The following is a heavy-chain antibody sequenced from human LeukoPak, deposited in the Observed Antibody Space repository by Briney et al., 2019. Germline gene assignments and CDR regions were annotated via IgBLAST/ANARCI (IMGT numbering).Heavy chain of an antibody. Sequence: PGGSLRLSCAPSGFSFSTSGMPWVRQAPGKGLEWVGFLQNDGSEKYFADSVKGRFTISRDNSKNTLYLQMNSLRAEDTAVYYCARESSRIAIGTLDFWGQGTLVTVSS. CDR2: LQNDGSEK. CDR3: ARESSRIAIGTLDF. CDR1: GFSFSTSG. V-gene: IGHV3-30*02. D-gene: IGHD6-13*01. J-gene: IGHJ4*02.